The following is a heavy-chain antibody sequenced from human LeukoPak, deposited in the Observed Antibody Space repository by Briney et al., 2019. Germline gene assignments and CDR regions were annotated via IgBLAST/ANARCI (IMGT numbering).Heavy chain of an antibody. CDR1: DGSISKAVYS. CDR2: IYYGGSA. CDR3: ARQGIGVFDS. V-gene: IGHV4-39*01. J-gene: IGHJ4*02. D-gene: IGHD3-16*01. Sequence: SETLSLTCIVPDGSISKAVYSWGWIRQSPGKGLEWIGTIYYGGSAARNASLKSRVTISVDKSRNQFSLNLSSVTAADTAIYYCARQGIGVFDSWGQGILVTVSS.